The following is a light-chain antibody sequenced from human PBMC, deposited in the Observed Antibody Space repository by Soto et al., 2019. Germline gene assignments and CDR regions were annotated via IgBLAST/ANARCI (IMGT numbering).Light chain of an antibody. CDR2: DSS. Sequence: EIVLTQSPATLSLSPGERATLSCRASQTVSTSVAWYQQKPGHAPRLLMYDSSNRATGIPERFSASGAGTDFTLTINSLEPEDFGVYYCQQRSQWPQLNFGGGTKVDI. J-gene: IGKJ4*01. V-gene: IGKV3-11*01. CDR3: QQRSQWPQLN. CDR1: QTVSTS.